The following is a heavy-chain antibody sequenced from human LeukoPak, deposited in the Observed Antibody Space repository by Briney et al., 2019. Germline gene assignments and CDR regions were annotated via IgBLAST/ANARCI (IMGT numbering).Heavy chain of an antibody. D-gene: IGHD4-17*01. Sequence: KPSETLSLTCTVSGVPISSDYWNWIRQPAGKGLEWIGRIYTSGSTNYNPSLKSRVTMSVDTSKNEISLKLTSMTASDTAVYYCAREHDGEDYGNAFDIWGHGTMVTVSS. CDR2: IYTSGST. CDR3: AREHDGEDYGNAFDI. J-gene: IGHJ3*02. CDR1: GVPISSDY. V-gene: IGHV4-4*07.